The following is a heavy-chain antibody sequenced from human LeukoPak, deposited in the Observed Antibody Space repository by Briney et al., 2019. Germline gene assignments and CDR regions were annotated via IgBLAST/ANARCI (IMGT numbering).Heavy chain of an antibody. CDR1: GGSFSGYY. Sequence: SETLSLTCAVYGGSFSGYYWSWIRQPPGKGLEWIGEINHSGSTNYNPSLKSRVTISVDTSKKQFSLKLSSVTAADTAVYYCARGDYGDPPGYYYYGMDVWGQGTTVTVYS. D-gene: IGHD4-17*01. J-gene: IGHJ6*02. V-gene: IGHV4-34*01. CDR2: INHSGST. CDR3: ARGDYGDPPGYYYYGMDV.